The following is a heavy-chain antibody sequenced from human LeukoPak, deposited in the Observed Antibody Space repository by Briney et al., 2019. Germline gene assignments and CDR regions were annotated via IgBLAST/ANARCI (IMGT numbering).Heavy chain of an antibody. J-gene: IGHJ6*02. CDR3: ARGPILLWIHNGMYV. D-gene: IGHD3-10*01. CDR2: IRSEAHGETT. CDR1: GFIFGEHA. V-gene: IGHV3-49*04. Sequence: SLRHSCLGSGFIFGEHAISWVRAAPGKGVEWVGFIRSEAHGETTEYAASVSGRFTISRDNTRGIAYLQMNNLKIEDTAVYYCARGPILLWIHNGMYVWGPGTTVTVSS.